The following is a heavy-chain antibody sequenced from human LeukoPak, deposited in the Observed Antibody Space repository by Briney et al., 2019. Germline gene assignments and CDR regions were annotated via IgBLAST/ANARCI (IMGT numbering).Heavy chain of an antibody. V-gene: IGHV4-34*01. D-gene: IGHD2-2*01. CDR1: GGSFRSYY. CDR2: INHSGST. Sequence: PSETLSLTCAVHGGSFRSYYWSWTRQPPGKGLEWIGEINHSGSTNYNPSLKSRVTISVDTSKNQFSLKLSSVTAADTAVYYCARGRSTSSHRLFAVPHYYGMDVWGQGTTVTVSS. J-gene: IGHJ6*02. CDR3: ARGRSTSSHRLFAVPHYYGMDV.